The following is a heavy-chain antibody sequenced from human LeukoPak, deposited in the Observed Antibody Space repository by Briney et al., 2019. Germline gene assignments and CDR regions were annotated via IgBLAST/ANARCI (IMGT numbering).Heavy chain of an antibody. CDR2: ISNDGVRT. Sequence: GGSLRLSCAASGFTVGNTYMSWVRQAPGKGLEYVSAISNDGVRTHYANSVKGRFTISRDNSKNTLYLQMGSLRPEDMAVYYCARDLSGGGLDYWGQGTLVTVSS. D-gene: IGHD3-10*01. V-gene: IGHV3-64*01. CDR3: ARDLSGGGLDY. CDR1: GFTVGNTY. J-gene: IGHJ4*02.